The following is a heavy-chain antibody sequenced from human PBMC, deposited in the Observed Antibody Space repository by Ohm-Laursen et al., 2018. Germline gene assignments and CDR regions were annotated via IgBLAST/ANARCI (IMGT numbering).Heavy chain of an antibody. CDR1: GFSFSSYA. CDR2: IGGDDRT. CDR3: ASRRIVTMDRGAFNV. V-gene: IGHV3-23*01. D-gene: IGHD4-11*01. Sequence: GSLRLSCAASGFSFSSYAVTWVRQAPGKGLEWASAIGGDDRTHYADSVKGRFTISKDKSKNMLYLQMNSLRAEDTAVYHCASRRIVTMDRGAFNVWGQGTMVTVSS. J-gene: IGHJ3*01.